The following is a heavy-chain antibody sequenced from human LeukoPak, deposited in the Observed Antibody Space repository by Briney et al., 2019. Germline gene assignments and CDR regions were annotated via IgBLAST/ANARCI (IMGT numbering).Heavy chain of an antibody. D-gene: IGHD2-2*01. V-gene: IGHV3-23*01. CDR2: ISGSGDSG. Sequence: GGSLRLSCAASGFSFSSSAMGWVRQAPGKGLEWVSRISGSGDSGHYADSVKGRFTISRDNSKNTVYLQMNSPRAEDTALYYCAKGRDATSNFDSWGQGTLVTVSS. CDR3: AKGRDATSNFDS. J-gene: IGHJ4*02. CDR1: GFSFSSSA.